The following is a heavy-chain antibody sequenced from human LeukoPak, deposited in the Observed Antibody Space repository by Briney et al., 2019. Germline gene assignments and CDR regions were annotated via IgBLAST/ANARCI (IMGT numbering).Heavy chain of an antibody. CDR1: GFTFSSYG. CDR3: AREMGIKWIQLQYYFDY. CDR2: IWYDGSNK. Sequence: GGSLRLSCAASGFTFSSYGMHWVRQAPGKWLEWVAVIWYDGSNKYYADSVKGRFTISRDNSKNTLYLQMNSLRAEDTAVYYCAREMGIKWIQLQYYFDYWGQGTLVTVSS. V-gene: IGHV3-33*01. J-gene: IGHJ4*02. D-gene: IGHD5-18*01.